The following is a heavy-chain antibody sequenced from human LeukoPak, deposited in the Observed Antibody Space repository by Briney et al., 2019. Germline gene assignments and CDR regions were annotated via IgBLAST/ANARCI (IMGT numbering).Heavy chain of an antibody. Sequence: SVNVSSKASGGTFSSYAISWVRQAPGQGLEWMGRIIPILGIANYAQKFQGRVTITADKSTSTAYMGLSSRRSEDTAVYYCARDTERNAFDIWGQGTMVTVSS. D-gene: IGHD4-17*01. J-gene: IGHJ3*02. CDR3: ARDTERNAFDI. CDR2: IIPILGIA. CDR1: GGTFSSYA. V-gene: IGHV1-69*04.